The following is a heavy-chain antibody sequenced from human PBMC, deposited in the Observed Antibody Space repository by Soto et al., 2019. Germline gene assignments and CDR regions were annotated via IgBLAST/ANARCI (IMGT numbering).Heavy chain of an antibody. D-gene: IGHD6-13*01. J-gene: IGHJ4*02. CDR1: GFTFDDYA. CDR3: AKEIAAAGHLDY. Sequence: GGSLRLSCAASGFTFDDYAMHWVRQAPGKGLEWVSGISWNSGSIGYADSVKGRFTISRDNAKNSLYLQMNSLRAEDTALYYCAKEIAAAGHLDYWGQGTLVTVSS. CDR2: ISWNSGSI. V-gene: IGHV3-9*01.